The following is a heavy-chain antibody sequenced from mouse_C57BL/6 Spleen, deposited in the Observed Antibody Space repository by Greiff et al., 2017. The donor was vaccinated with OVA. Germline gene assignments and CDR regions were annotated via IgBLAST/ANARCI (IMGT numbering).Heavy chain of an antibody. CDR3: ARWDYYGSSY. CDR1: GYTFTDYN. V-gene: IGHV1-22*01. CDR2: INPNNGGT. D-gene: IGHD1-1*01. Sequence: EVKLQESGPELVKPGASVKMSCKASGYTFTDYNMHWVKQSHGKSLEWIGYINPNNGGTSYNQKFKGKATLTVNKSSSTAYMELRSLTSEDSAVYYCARWDYYGSSYWGQGTTLTVSS. J-gene: IGHJ2*01.